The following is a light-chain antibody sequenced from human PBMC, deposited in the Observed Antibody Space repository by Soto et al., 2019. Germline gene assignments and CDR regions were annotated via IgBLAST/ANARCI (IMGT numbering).Light chain of an antibody. CDR3: SSYTSSSTLYV. Sequence: QSVLTQPASVSGSPGQSITISCTGTSSDVGAYNYVSWYQQHPGKAPKFMIYDVSNRPSGVSNRFSGSKSGNTASLTISRLQAEDEADYYCSSYTSSSTLYVFGTGTKSPS. J-gene: IGLJ1*01. V-gene: IGLV2-14*03. CDR1: SSDVGAYNY. CDR2: DVS.